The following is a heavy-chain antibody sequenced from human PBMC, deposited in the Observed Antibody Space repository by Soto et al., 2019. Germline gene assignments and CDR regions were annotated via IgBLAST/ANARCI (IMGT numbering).Heavy chain of an antibody. D-gene: IGHD3-3*01. CDR1: GFTFSDHY. J-gene: IGHJ6*02. CDR2: TRNKANSYTT. CDR3: AREPGKGYDFWSGYYTGPYYYGMDV. Sequence: GGSLRLSCAASGFTFSDHYMDWVRQAPGKGLEWVGRTRNKANSYTTEYAASVKGRFTISRDDSKNSLYLQMNSLKTEDTAVYYCAREPGKGYDFWSGYYTGPYYYGMDVWGQGTTVTVSS. V-gene: IGHV3-72*01.